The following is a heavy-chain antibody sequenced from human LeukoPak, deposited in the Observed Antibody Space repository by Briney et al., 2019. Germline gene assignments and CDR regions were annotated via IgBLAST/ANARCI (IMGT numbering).Heavy chain of an antibody. D-gene: IGHD1-26*01. CDR1: GGPIYSYY. V-gene: IGHV4-4*07. J-gene: IGHJ4*02. CDR3: ASHGGGSYLH. CDR2: LYPGVST. Sequence: SETLSLTCTVSGGPIYSYYWSWIRQTAGKGLEWIGRLYPGVSTDFHPSLKSRVTISVDTSKNQFSLKLSSVTAADTAVYYCASHGGGSYLHWGQGTLVTVSS.